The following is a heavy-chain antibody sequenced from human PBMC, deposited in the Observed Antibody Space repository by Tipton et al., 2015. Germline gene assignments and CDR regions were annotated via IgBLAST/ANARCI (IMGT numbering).Heavy chain of an antibody. Sequence: GESFSKYYWSWIRQSPGKGLEWIGEINDSGKSNYNPSLKSRVTISLDTSKNQFSLTLNSVTAADTAVYYCARDLEHGMDVWGQGTTVTVSS. D-gene: IGHD5-24*01. CDR3: ARDLEHGMDV. CDR1: GESFSKYY. J-gene: IGHJ6*02. CDR2: INDSGKS. V-gene: IGHV4-34*01.